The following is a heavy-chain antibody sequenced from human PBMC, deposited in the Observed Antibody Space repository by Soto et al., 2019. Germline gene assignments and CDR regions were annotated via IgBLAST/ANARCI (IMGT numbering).Heavy chain of an antibody. D-gene: IGHD3-10*01. CDR2: VDHSGRT. J-gene: IGHJ4*02. Sequence: XGTLELTFAVSGYCVNSDYDWCWIRQPPGKGLEWIGSVDHSGRTYYSPSLRSRLTIFIDTSKNQFSLRLTSVTAADTAMYFCAKKGYYHSGKINLFDSWGPGTLVTVSS. CDR3: AKKGYYHSGKINLFDS. CDR1: GYCVNSDYD. V-gene: IGHV4-38-2*01.